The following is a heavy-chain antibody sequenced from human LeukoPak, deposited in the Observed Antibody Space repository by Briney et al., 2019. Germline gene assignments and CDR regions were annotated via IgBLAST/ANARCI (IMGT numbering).Heavy chain of an antibody. CDR2: INHSGST. J-gene: IGHJ4*02. V-gene: IGHV4-34*01. Sequence: PSETLSLTCAVYGGSFSGYYWSWIRQPPGKGLEWIGEINHSGSTNYNPSLKSRVTISVDTSKNQFSLKLSSVTAADTAVYYCARDRKDSGYDNWGQGTLVTVSS. D-gene: IGHD5-12*01. CDR3: ARDRKDSGYDN. CDR1: GGSFSGYY.